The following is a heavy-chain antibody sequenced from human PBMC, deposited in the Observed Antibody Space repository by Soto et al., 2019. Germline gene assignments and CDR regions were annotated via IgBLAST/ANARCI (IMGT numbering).Heavy chain of an antibody. Sequence: SETLSLTCAVYGWSFSGYYWSWIRQPPGKGLEWIGEINHSGSTYYNPSLKSRVTISVDTSKNQFSLKLSSVTAADTAVYYCARRGPGYCSSTSCYANFDYWGQGTLVTVSS. CDR3: ARRGPGYCSSTSCYANFDY. CDR1: GWSFSGYY. CDR2: INHSGST. D-gene: IGHD2-2*01. J-gene: IGHJ4*02. V-gene: IGHV4-34*01.